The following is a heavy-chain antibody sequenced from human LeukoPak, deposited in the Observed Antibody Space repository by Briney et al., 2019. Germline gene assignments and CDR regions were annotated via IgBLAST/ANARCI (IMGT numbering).Heavy chain of an antibody. J-gene: IGHJ6*02. V-gene: IGHV1-69*04. Sequence: ASVKVSCKASGGTFSSYAISWVRQDPGQGLEWMGRIIPILGIANYAQKFQGRVTITADKSTSTAYMELSSLRSGDTAVYYCAIRVSGSYYYYGMDVWGQGTTVTVSS. CDR1: GGTFSSYA. CDR2: IIPILGIA. CDR3: AIRVSGSYYYYGMDV. D-gene: IGHD1-26*01.